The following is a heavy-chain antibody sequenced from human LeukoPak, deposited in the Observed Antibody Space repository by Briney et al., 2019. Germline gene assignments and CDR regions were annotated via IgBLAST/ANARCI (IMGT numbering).Heavy chain of an antibody. V-gene: IGHV3-64*02. D-gene: IGHD3-3*01. Sequence: GGSLRLSCAASGSTFSNYAMHWVRQAPGEGLEYVSAISSNGGSTYYADSVKGRFTISRDNSKNTLFLQMGSLRVEDMAVYYCARGLRAYYYGMDVWGQGTTVTVSS. CDR3: ARGLRAYYYGMDV. J-gene: IGHJ6*02. CDR2: ISSNGGST. CDR1: GSTFSNYA.